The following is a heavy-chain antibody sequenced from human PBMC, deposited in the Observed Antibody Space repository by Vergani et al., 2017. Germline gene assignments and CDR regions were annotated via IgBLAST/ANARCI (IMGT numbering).Heavy chain of an antibody. D-gene: IGHD4-17*01. V-gene: IGHV3-13*01. CDR1: GFTFSSYD. Sequence: EVQLVESGGGLVQPGGSLRLSCAASGFTFSSYDMHWVRHATGKGLEWVSAIGTAGDTYYPGYVKGRCTISRENAKNSLYLQKNSLRAGDTAVYYCARGLAGEFDPWGQGTLVTVSS. J-gene: IGHJ5*02. CDR3: ARGLAGEFDP. CDR2: IGTAGDT.